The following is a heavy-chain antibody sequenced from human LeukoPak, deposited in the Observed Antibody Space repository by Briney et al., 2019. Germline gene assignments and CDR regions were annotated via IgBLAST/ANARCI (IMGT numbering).Heavy chain of an antibody. D-gene: IGHD2-21*01. J-gene: IGHJ4*02. V-gene: IGHV4-61*01. CDR3: ARMWRLTYEFDY. CDR1: GVSVSTTSYY. Sequence: PSETLSLTCTVSGVSVSTTSYYWSWIRQPPGKGLEWIGYIYNSGSVNYNPSLKSRVTISVDTSKNQFSLKLTSVTAADTAVYFCARMWRLTYEFDYWGQGTLVTVSS. CDR2: IYNSGSV.